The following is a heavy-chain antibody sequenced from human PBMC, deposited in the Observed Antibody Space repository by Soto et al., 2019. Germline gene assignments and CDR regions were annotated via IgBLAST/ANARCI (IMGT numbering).Heavy chain of an antibody. D-gene: IGHD6-19*01. V-gene: IGHV3-23*01. J-gene: IGHJ4*02. CDR3: AKRAFISSGWSTFDC. CDR1: GFTFSSYA. Sequence: PGGSLRLSCAASGFTFSSYAMSWVRQAPGKGLEWVSAISGGGGDTYYADSVKGRFTISRDNSKNTLYLQMNSLRAEDTAVYYCAKRAFISSGWSTFDCWGQGTLVTVSS. CDR2: ISGGGGDT.